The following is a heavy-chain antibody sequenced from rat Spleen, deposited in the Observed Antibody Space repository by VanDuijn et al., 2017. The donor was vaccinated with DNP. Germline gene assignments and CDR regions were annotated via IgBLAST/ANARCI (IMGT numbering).Heavy chain of an antibody. D-gene: IGHD1-11*01. CDR3: ARGPNYGGYADYFDY. V-gene: IGHV4-2*01. J-gene: IGHJ2*01. CDR1: GFTFNDYW. Sequence: EVKPVESGGGLVHPVRSLNCLGAASGFTFNDYWHAWLRQAPRKGLQWIGQINKGSSTVVYIPSLKDKFTISRDHDQNTLYLQMSKLGSEDTAIYYCARGPNYGGYADYFDYWGQGVMVTVSS. CDR2: INKGSSTV.